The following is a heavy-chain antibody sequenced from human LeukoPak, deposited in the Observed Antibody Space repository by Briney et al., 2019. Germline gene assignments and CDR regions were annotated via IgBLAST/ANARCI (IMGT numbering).Heavy chain of an antibody. CDR3: ARENEWFGESSNWFDP. V-gene: IGHV1-18*01. CDR1: GYTFTSYG. Sequence: GASVRVSCKASGYTFTSYGISWVRQAPGQGLEWMGWISAYNGNTNYAQKLQGRVTMTTDTSTSTAYMELRSLRSDDTAVYYCARENEWFGESSNWFDPWGQGTLVTVSS. J-gene: IGHJ5*02. CDR2: ISAYNGNT. D-gene: IGHD3-10*01.